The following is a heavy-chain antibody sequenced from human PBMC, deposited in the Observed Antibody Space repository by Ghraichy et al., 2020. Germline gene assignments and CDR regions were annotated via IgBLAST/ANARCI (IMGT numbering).Heavy chain of an antibody. J-gene: IGHJ4*02. D-gene: IGHD1-26*01. CDR1: GFTFSSYA. CDR2: ISGSGGST. CDR3: AKAPVGATNIFDY. V-gene: IGHV3-23*01. Sequence: GESLNISCAASGFTFSSYAMSWVRQAPGKGLEWVSAISGSGGSTYYADSVKGRFTISRDNSKNTLYLQMNSLRAEDTAVYYCAKAPVGATNIFDYWGQGTLVTVSS.